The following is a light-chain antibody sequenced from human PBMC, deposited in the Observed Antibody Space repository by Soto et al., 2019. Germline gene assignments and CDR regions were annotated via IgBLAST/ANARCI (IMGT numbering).Light chain of an antibody. CDR1: QSVSSSY. CDR2: GAS. J-gene: IGKJ1*01. Sequence: DNDLSQCPVTLSLSPGERATLSCRASQSVSSSYLAWYQQKPGQAPRLLIYGASSRATGIPDRFSGSGSGTDFTLTVSRLEPEDFAVYYCQQYGSSPRTFGQGTKV. V-gene: IGKV3-20*01. CDR3: QQYGSSPRT.